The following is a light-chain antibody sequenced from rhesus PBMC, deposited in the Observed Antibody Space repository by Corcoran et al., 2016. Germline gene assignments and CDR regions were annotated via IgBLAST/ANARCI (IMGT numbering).Light chain of an antibody. CDR3: QQYYTRPYS. CDR1: QGISTW. CDR2: KAS. Sequence: DIQMTQSPPSLSASVGDTVTITCRASQGISTWLAWYQQKPGKAPKVLISKASSLQSGVPSRFSGSGSGTYFTLTISRLQSEDFATYHCQQYYTRPYSFGQGTKVEIK. J-gene: IGKJ2*01. V-gene: IGKV1-22*01.